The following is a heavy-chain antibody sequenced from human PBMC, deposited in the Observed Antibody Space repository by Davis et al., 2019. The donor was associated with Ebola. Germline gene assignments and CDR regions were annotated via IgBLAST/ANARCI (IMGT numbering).Heavy chain of an antibody. V-gene: IGHV3-7*03. CDR2: INQGGSEK. CDR3: ASGSRWAAHLTDY. J-gene: IGHJ4*02. CDR1: GLTFTPSL. D-gene: IGHD1-26*01. Sequence: PGGSLRLSCVASGLTFTPSLMTCVRHAPGKGLEWVANINQGGSEKYYVDSVEGRFTISRDNAKNSLYLQMNSLRAEDTAVYYCASGSRWAAHLTDYWGQGTLVTVSS.